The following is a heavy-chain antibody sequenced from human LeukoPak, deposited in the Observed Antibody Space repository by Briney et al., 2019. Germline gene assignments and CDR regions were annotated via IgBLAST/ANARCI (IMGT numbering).Heavy chain of an antibody. J-gene: IGHJ6*02. D-gene: IGHD2-15*01. V-gene: IGHV3-30*18. CDR1: GFTFSSYG. CDR3: AKRPGYCSGGSCYYYYGMDV. CDR2: ISYDGSNK. Sequence: GGSLRLSCAASGFTFSSYGMHWVRQAPGKGLEWVAVISYDGSNKYYADPVKGRFTISRDNSKNTLYLQMNSLRAEDTAVYYCAKRPGYCSGGSCYYYYGMDVWGQGTTVTVSS.